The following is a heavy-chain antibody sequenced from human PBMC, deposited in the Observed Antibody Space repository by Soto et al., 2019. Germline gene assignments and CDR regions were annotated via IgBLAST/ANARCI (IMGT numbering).Heavy chain of an antibody. V-gene: IGHV1-69*04. D-gene: IGHD1-26*01. J-gene: IGHJ4*02. Sequence: ASVKVSCKASGGTFSSYTISWVRQAPGQGLEWMGRIIPILGIANYAQKFQGRVTITADKSTSTAYMELSSLRSEDTAVYYCARERSGSYYTCDYWGQGTLVTVSS. CDR2: IIPILGIA. CDR3: ARERSGSYYTCDY. CDR1: GGTFSSYT.